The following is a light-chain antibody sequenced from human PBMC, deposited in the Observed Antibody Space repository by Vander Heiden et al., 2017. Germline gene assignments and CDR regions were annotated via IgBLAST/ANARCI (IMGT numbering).Light chain of an antibody. J-gene: IGLJ2*01. CDR3: QSYDSSLSGRYVV. Sequence: QSVLTQPPPVSGAPGRRVPISCTGSSSNIGAGYDVHWYQQLPGTAPKLLIYGNSNRPSVVPDRFAGSKSGTSASLAITGLQAEDEADYYCQSYDSSLSGRYVVFGGGTKLTVL. CDR1: SSNIGAGYD. V-gene: IGLV1-40*01. CDR2: GNS.